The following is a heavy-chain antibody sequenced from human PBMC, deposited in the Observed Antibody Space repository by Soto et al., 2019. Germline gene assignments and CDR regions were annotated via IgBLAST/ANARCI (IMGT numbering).Heavy chain of an antibody. J-gene: IGHJ6*03. D-gene: IGHD4-17*01. CDR1: GYTFTNHD. CDR3: ARPSRGYGKEYYYYMDV. V-gene: IGHV1-8*01. Sequence: ASVKVSCKASGYTFTNHDINWVRQATGQRLEWMGWMNPNSGNTGYAQKFQGRVTMTSDTSTSTVYMELSNLRSEDTAVYYCARPSRGYGKEYYYYMDVWGKGTTVTVSS. CDR2: MNPNSGNT.